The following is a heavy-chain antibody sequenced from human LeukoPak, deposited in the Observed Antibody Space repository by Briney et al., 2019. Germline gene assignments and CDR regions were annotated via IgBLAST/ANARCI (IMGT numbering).Heavy chain of an antibody. CDR1: GFTFSDYY. J-gene: IGHJ4*02. V-gene: IGHV3-11*04. CDR3: ARGRASPRYCSSTSCYVEPGAPFDY. D-gene: IGHD2-2*01. CDR2: INSSGSTI. Sequence: GGSLRLSCAASGFTFSDYYMSWIRQAPGKGLEWVSYINSSGSTIYYADSVKGRFTISRDNAKNSLYLQMNSLRAEDTAVYYCARGRASPRYCSSTSCYVEPGAPFDYWGQGTLVTVSS.